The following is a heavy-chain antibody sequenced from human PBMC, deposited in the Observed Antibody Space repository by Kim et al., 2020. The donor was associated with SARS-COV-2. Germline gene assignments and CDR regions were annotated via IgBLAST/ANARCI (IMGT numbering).Heavy chain of an antibody. Sequence: SVKVSCKASGFTFTSSAVQWVRQARGQRLEWIGWIVVGSGNTNYAQKFQERVTITRDMSTSTAYMELSSLRSEDTAVYYCAAVGTHYYDSSGKRVYYYGMDVWGQGTTVTVSS. D-gene: IGHD3-22*01. V-gene: IGHV1-58*01. CDR2: IVVGSGNT. CDR1: GFTFTSSA. CDR3: AAVGTHYYDSSGKRVYYYGMDV. J-gene: IGHJ6*02.